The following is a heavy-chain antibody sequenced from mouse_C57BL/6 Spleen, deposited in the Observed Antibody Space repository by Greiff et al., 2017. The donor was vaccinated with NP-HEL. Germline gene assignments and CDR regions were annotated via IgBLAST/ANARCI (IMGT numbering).Heavy chain of an antibody. D-gene: IGHD1-3*01. CDR3: ARARGLNAMDY. J-gene: IGHJ4*01. CDR1: GYTFTSYW. Sequence: QVQLQQSGAELVMPGASVKLSCKASGYTFTSYWMHWVKQRPGQGLEWIGEIDPSDSYTNYNQKFKGKSTLTVDKSSSTAYMQLSSLTSEDSAVYYCARARGLNAMDYWGQGTSVTVSS. CDR2: IDPSDSYT. V-gene: IGHV1-69*01.